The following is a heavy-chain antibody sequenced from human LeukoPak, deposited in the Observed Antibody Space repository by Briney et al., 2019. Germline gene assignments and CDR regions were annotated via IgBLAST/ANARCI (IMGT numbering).Heavy chain of an antibody. D-gene: IGHD3-22*01. Sequence: ESGPALVKPTQTLTLTCTFSGFSLSTSGMCVSWIRQPPGKALEWLARIDWDDDKYYSTSLKTRLTISKDTSKNQVVLTMTNMDPVDTATYYCARIQNYYDSSGFGYWGQGTLVTVSS. V-gene: IGHV2-70*11. CDR2: IDWDDDK. CDR1: GFSLSTSGMC. J-gene: IGHJ4*02. CDR3: ARIQNYYDSSGFGY.